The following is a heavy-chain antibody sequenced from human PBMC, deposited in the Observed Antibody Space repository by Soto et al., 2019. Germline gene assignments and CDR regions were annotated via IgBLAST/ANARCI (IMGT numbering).Heavy chain of an antibody. CDR2: IYYSGST. J-gene: IGHJ4*02. Sequence: SETLSLTCTVSGGSINSNNYYWGWIRQPPGKGLEWIGSIYYSGSTYYNPSLKSRVTISVDTSKNQFSLKLSSVTAADTAVYYCARPHSSGWNMDFDYWGQGTPVT. CDR1: GGSINSNNYY. V-gene: IGHV4-39*01. D-gene: IGHD6-19*01. CDR3: ARPHSSGWNMDFDY.